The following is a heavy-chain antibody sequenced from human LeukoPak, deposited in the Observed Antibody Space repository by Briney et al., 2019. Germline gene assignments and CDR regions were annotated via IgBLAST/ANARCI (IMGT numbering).Heavy chain of an antibody. CDR2: IYHSGST. CDR1: GGSISSSSYY. D-gene: IGHD3-9*01. Sequence: SETLSLTCTVSGGSISSSSYYWGWLRQPPGKGLEWIGSIYHSGSTNYNPSLKSRVTISVDKSKNQFSLKLSSVTAADTAVYYCARSQPLTIWPGRGAFDIWGQGTMVTVSS. V-gene: IGHV4-39*07. CDR3: ARSQPLTIWPGRGAFDI. J-gene: IGHJ3*02.